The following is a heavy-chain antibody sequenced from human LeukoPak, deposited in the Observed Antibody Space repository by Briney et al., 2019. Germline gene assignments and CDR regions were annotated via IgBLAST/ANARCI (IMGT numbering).Heavy chain of an antibody. CDR1: GGSISSYY. CDR3: ARDKAYDSWSGYYWPDAFDI. CDR2: IYYSGST. D-gene: IGHD3-3*01. Sequence: SETLSLTCTVSGGSISSYYWSWIRQPPGKGLEWIGYIYYSGSTNYNPSLKSRVTISVDTSKNQFSLKLSSVTAADTAVYYCARDKAYDSWSGYYWPDAFDIWGQGTMVTVSS. V-gene: IGHV4-59*01. J-gene: IGHJ3*02.